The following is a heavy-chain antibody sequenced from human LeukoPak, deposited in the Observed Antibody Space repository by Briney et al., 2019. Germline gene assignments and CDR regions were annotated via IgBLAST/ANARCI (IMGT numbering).Heavy chain of an antibody. CDR2: IYYSGST. D-gene: IGHD3-3*01. V-gene: IGHV4-59*12. Sequence: PSETLSLTCTVSGGSISSYYWSWIRQPPGQGLEWNGYIYYSGSTYYNPSLKSRVTISVDTSKNQFSLKLGSVTAADTAVYYCARVGYDFWSGYPYYYYYYMDVWGKGTTVTVSS. J-gene: IGHJ6*03. CDR1: GGSISSYY. CDR3: ARVGYDFWSGYPYYYYYYMDV.